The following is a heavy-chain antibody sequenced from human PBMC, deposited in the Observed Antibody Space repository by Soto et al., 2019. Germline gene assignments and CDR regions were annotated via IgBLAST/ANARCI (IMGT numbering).Heavy chain of an antibody. CDR3: ARLRSGYYDSSGNYYYYGMDV. Sequence: GESLKISCKGSGYSFTNYWIGWVRQMPGKGLEWMGIIYPGDSDTRHSPSFQGQVTISADKSISIAYLQWSSLKASDTAMYYCARLRSGYYDSSGNYYYYGMDVWGQGTTVTVSS. D-gene: IGHD3-22*01. V-gene: IGHV5-51*01. J-gene: IGHJ6*02. CDR1: GYSFTNYW. CDR2: IYPGDSDT.